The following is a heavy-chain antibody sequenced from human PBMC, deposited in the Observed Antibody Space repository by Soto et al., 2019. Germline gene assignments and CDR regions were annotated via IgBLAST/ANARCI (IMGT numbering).Heavy chain of an antibody. CDR2: INHSGST. CDR1: GGSFSGYY. J-gene: IGHJ4*02. CDR3: ASRVPIAAAGKDF. D-gene: IGHD6-13*01. Sequence: SETLSLTCAVYGGSFSGYYWSWIRQPPGKGLEWIGEINHSGSTNYNPSLKSRVTISVDTSKNQFSLKLSSVTAADTAVYYCASRVPIAAAGKDFWGQGTLVTVSS. V-gene: IGHV4-34*01.